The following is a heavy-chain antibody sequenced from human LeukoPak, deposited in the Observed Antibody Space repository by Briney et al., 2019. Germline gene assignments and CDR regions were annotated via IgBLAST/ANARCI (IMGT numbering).Heavy chain of an antibody. CDR1: GFTFSTYA. V-gene: IGHV3-30-3*01. CDR2: ISYDGSSK. CDR3: AKASMATISRFDY. J-gene: IGHJ4*02. Sequence: GGSLRLSCAASGFTFSTYAIHWVRQAPGKGLEWLAVISYDGSSKYYADSVRGRFTISRDNSKNTLYLQMNSLRAEDTAVYYCAKASMATISRFDYWGQGTLVTVSS. D-gene: IGHD5-24*01.